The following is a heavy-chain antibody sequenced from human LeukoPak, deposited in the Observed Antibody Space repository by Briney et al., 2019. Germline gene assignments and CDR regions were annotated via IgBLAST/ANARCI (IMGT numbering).Heavy chain of an antibody. CDR2: ISWNSGSI. CDR1: GFTFDDYA. J-gene: IGHJ4*02. Sequence: GGSLRLSCAASGFTFDDYAMHWVRQAPGKGLEWFSGISWNSGSIGYADSVKGRFTISRDDAKNSLYLQMNSLRAEDTALYYCAKDMTTVTTYYFDYWGQGTLVTVSS. CDR3: AKDMTTVTTYYFDY. V-gene: IGHV3-9*01. D-gene: IGHD4-17*01.